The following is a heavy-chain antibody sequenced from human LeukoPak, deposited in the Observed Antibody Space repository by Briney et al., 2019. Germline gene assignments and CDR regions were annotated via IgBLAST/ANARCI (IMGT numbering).Heavy chain of an antibody. V-gene: IGHV3-13*04. D-gene: IGHD5-12*01. J-gene: IGHJ3*02. Sequence: GGSLRLSCAASGFTFSSYDMHWVRQAPGKGLGWVSAIGTAGDTYYPGSVKGRFTISRENAKNSLYLQMNSLRAGDTAVYYCARGYSGYDLSAFDIWGQGTVVTVSS. CDR3: ARGYSGYDLSAFDI. CDR1: GFTFSSYD. CDR2: IGTAGDT.